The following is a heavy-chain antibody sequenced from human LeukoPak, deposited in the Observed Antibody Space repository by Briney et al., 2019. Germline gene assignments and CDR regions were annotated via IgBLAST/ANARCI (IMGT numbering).Heavy chain of an antibody. CDR2: ISWNSGSI. V-gene: IGHV3-9*01. D-gene: IGHD3-3*02. J-gene: IGHJ4*02. CDR3: AKDISSFSILGY. CDR1: GFTFDDYA. Sequence: GGSLSLSCAASGFTFDDYAMHWVRQAPGKGLEWVSGISWNSGSIGYADSVKGRFTISRDNAKNSLYLQMNSLRAEDTALYYRAKDISSFSILGYWGQGTLVTVSS.